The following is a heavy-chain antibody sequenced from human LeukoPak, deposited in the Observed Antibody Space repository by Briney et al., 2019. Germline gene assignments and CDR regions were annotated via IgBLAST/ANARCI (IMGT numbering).Heavy chain of an antibody. CDR2: ISSSSNTI. CDR3: ARDRYYDSGGFYFDY. J-gene: IGHJ4*02. CDR1: GFTFSSYS. Sequence: PGGSLRLSSAVSGFTFSSYSMNWVRQAPGKGLEWVSYISSSSNTIYYADSVKGRFTISRDNAKNSLYLQMNSLRDEDTAVYYCARDRYYDSGGFYFDYWGQGTLVTVSS. V-gene: IGHV3-48*02. D-gene: IGHD3-22*01.